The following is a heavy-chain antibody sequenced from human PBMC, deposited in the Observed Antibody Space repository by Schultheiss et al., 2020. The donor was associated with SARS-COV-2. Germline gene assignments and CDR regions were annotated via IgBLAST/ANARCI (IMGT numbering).Heavy chain of an antibody. Sequence: SETLSLTCTVSGGSISSGGYYWSWIRQHPGKGLEWIGYTYYSGSTYYNPSLKSRVTILVDTSKNQFSLKLISGTAADTAVYYCTRDVLGYGSGGSCYSGSRCDPRGQGGGVTV. CDR3: TRDVLGYGSGGSCYSGSRCDP. D-gene: IGHD2-15*01. CDR2: TYYSGST. J-gene: IGHJ5*02. CDR1: GGSISSGGYY. V-gene: IGHV4-31*03.